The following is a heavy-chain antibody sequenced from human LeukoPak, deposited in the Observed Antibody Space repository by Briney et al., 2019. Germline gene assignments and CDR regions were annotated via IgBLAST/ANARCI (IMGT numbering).Heavy chain of an antibody. CDR1: GGSISSYH. CDR3: TRSLGVVIHGGMDV. D-gene: IGHD3-3*01. Sequence: SETLSLTCTVSGGSISSYHWSWIRQPPGKGLQWIGHIYYTGSTNYNPSLKSRLTISLDTSKNQFSLKLSSVTAADTAVYYCTRSLGVVIHGGMDVWGQGTRSPSR. J-gene: IGHJ6*02. CDR2: IYYTGST. V-gene: IGHV4-59*01.